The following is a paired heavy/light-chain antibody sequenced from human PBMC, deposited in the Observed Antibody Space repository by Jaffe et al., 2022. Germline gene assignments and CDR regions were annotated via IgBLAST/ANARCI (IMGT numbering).Light chain of an antibody. J-gene: IGLJ2*01. V-gene: IGLV2-11*01. Sequence: QSALTQPRSVSGSPGQSVTISCTGTSSDVGGYNYVSWYQQHPGKAPKLMIYDVSKRPSGVPDRFSGSKSGNTASLTISGLQAEDEADYYCCSYAGSYVVFGGGTKLTVL. CDR1: SSDVGGYNY. CDR2: DVS. CDR3: CSYAGSYVV.
Heavy chain of an antibody. CDR3: ARASYYDFWSGYYKGGTNWFDP. CDR2: INHSGST. Sequence: QVQLQQWGAGLLKPSETLSLTCAVYGGSFSGYYWSWIRQPPGKGLEWIGEINHSGSTNYNPSLKSRVTISVDTSKNQFSLKLSSVTAADTAVYYCARASYYDFWSGYYKGGTNWFDPWGQGTLVTVSS. CDR1: GGSFSGYY. V-gene: IGHV4-34*01. D-gene: IGHD3-3*01. J-gene: IGHJ5*02.